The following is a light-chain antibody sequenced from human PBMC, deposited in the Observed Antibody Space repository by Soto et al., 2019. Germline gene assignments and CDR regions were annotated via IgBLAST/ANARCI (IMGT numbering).Light chain of an antibody. J-gene: IGLJ1*01. Sequence: QAVVTQPPSVSGAPGQNVTISCTGNSSNIGAGYDVHWYQQLPGAAPKLLIFGNTNRPSGVPDRFSGSKSGTSASLAITGLQAEDEATYYCQSYDRSLSALYVFGSGTKLTVL. CDR2: GNT. CDR1: SSNIGAGYD. V-gene: IGLV1-40*01. CDR3: QSYDRSLSALYV.